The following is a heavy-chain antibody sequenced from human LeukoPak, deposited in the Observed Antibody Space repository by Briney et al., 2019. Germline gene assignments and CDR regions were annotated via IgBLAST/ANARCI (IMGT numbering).Heavy chain of an antibody. V-gene: IGHV3-23*01. J-gene: IGHJ4*02. D-gene: IGHD5-18*01. CDR2: ISSSAGST. Sequence: GGSLRLSCVASGFTFSSYGMTWVRQAPGKGPEWVSVISSSAGSTYYADSVKGRFTISRDNSKNTLYLQMNSLRAEDMAVYYCAKGSGRGYSYGLEYWGQGTLVTVSS. CDR1: GFTFSSYG. CDR3: AKGSGRGYSYGLEY.